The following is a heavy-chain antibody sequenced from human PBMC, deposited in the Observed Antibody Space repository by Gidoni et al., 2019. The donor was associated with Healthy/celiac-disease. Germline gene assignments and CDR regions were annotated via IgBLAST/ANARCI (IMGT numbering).Heavy chain of an antibody. CDR3: ARDSRTTWYWNNNWFDP. CDR1: GSTFDDSG. V-gene: IGHV3-20*01. D-gene: IGHD1-1*01. J-gene: IGHJ5*02. CDR2: INRNGGSK. Sequence: EVQLLESGGGVARPGGSLRLTSAASGSTFDDSGMGWVRQAPGKGLEWGSGINRNGGSKVYADSVKGRFTIARDNAKNSLYLQMNSLRDEDTDLYHCARDSRTTWYWNNNWFDPWGQGTLVTVSS.